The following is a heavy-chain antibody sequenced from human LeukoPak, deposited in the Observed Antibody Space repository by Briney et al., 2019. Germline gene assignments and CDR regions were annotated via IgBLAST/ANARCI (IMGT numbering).Heavy chain of an antibody. Sequence: ASVKVSCKASGYTFTSYDINWVRQATGQGLEWMGWVNPNSGNTGYAQKFQGRVTMTRNTSISTAYMKLSSLRSEDTAVYYCARGRAAAGIRLFVYWGQGTLVTVSS. J-gene: IGHJ4*02. D-gene: IGHD6-13*01. V-gene: IGHV1-8*01. CDR3: ARGRAAAGIRLFVY. CDR1: GYTFTSYD. CDR2: VNPNSGNT.